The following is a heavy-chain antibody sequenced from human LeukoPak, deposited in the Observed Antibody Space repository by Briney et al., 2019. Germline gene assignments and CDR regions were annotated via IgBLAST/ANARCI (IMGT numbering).Heavy chain of an antibody. CDR1: GGSISGYY. D-gene: IGHD1-26*01. V-gene: IGHV4-59*08. CDR2: MYNSGST. J-gene: IGHJ3*01. Sequence: SETLSLTCTVSGGSISGYYWSWIRQPPGKGLEWIGYMYNSGSTNYNPSLKSRVTISIDTSKNQVSLRLSSVTAADTAVYYCARQGSGGRSFDVWGQGTMVTVSS. CDR3: ARQGSGGRSFDV.